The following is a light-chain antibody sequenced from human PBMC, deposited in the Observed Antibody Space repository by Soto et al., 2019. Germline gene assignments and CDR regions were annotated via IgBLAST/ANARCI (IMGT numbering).Light chain of an antibody. CDR1: SSEVGGYNY. CDR2: DVN. V-gene: IGLV2-8*01. CDR3: ISYAGSNKPA. J-gene: IGLJ2*01. Sequence: QSALTQPPSASGSPGQSVAISCSGTSSEVGGYNYVSWYQQHPGKAPKLMIYDVNKRPSGVPDRFSGSKSGNTASLTVSGLQAEDEADYYCISYAGSNKPAFGGGTKLTVL.